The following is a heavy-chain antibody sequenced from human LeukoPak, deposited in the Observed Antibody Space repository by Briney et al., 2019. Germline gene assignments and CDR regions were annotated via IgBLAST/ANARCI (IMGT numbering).Heavy chain of an antibody. CDR1: GLTVSSSF. Sequence: PGGSLRLSCAVSGLTVSSSFMSWVRQAPGKGLEWVSSISSSSSYIYYADSVKGRFTISRDNAKNSLYLQMDSLRAEDTAVYYCARDQTCDYWGQGTLVTVSS. J-gene: IGHJ4*02. V-gene: IGHV3-21*03. CDR3: ARDQTCDY. CDR2: ISSSSSYI.